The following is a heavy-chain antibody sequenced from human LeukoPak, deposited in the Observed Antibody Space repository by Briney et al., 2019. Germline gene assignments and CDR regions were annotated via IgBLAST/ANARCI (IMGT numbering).Heavy chain of an antibody. CDR1: GFTFSSYA. J-gene: IGHJ4*02. Sequence: GGSLRLSCAASGFTFSSYAMSWVRQAPGKGLEWVSAISGSGGSTYCADSVKGRFTISRDNSKNTLYLQMNSLRAEDTAVYYCAKDRRYCSGGSCYSGAPDYFDYWGQGTLVTVSS. V-gene: IGHV3-23*01. CDR3: AKDRRYCSGGSCYSGAPDYFDY. D-gene: IGHD2-15*01. CDR2: ISGSGGST.